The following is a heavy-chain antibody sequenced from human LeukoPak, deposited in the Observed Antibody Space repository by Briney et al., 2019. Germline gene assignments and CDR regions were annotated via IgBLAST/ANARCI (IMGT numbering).Heavy chain of an antibody. CDR3: AAGRTVGYCIGGSCYSLGMDV. Sequence: PGGSLRLSCAASGLTFSSHAMSWVRQAAGKGLEWVSAISGSGGTTYYADSVKGRFTISRDKSKNALYLQMNSLRAEDTAVYYCAAGRTVGYCIGGSCYSLGMDVWGQGTTVTVSS. J-gene: IGHJ6*02. CDR1: GLTFSSHA. V-gene: IGHV3-23*01. CDR2: ISGSGGTT. D-gene: IGHD2-15*01.